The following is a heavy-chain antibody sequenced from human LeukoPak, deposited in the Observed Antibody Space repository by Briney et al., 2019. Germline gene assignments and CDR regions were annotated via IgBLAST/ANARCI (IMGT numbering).Heavy chain of an antibody. J-gene: IGHJ4*02. CDR3: AREVVSTPSYFDS. D-gene: IGHD2-15*01. Sequence: HPGGSLRLSCAAFGFTVSSSYMYWVRQAPGKGLEWVSFFYRGDSTYYAESVRGRFTISRDNSKNTLYLLMNSLIPDDTAVYYCAREVVSTPSYFDSWGQGTLVTVSS. CDR1: GFTVSSSY. CDR2: FYRGDST. V-gene: IGHV3-53*01.